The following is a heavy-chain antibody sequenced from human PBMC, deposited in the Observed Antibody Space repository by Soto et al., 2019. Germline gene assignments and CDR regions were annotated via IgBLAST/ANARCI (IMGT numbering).Heavy chain of an antibody. V-gene: IGHV1-69*01. Sequence: GASVKVSCKTSGGIFKNFDIGWVRQSPGQGLEWMGEIIPLFNATNYAQKFRGRVTVTADESTRTAYMELTRLTYDDTAVYFCAINAERNAQRFDFWGQGTLVTVPQ. D-gene: IGHD2-2*01. CDR1: GGIFKNFD. J-gene: IGHJ4*02. CDR3: AINAERNAQRFDF. CDR2: IIPLFNAT.